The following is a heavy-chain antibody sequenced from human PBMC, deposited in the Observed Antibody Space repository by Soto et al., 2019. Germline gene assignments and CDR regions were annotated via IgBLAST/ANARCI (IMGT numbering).Heavy chain of an antibody. Sequence: GGSLRLSCAASGFTFSSYAMSWVRQAPGKGLEWVSGVSGSGGSTHYAVSVKGRFTISRDDSKNTLYLQMNSLRAEDTAVYYCSKSPYCSSTSCYWPDYHWGQGALVTVSS. V-gene: IGHV3-23*01. CDR1: GFTFSSYA. CDR2: VSGSGGST. D-gene: IGHD2-2*01. CDR3: SKSPYCSSTSCYWPDYH. J-gene: IGHJ5*02.